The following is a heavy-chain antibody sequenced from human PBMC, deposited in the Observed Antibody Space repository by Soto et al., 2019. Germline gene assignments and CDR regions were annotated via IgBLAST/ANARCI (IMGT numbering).Heavy chain of an antibody. D-gene: IGHD3-22*01. CDR2: IWYDGSNK. CDR1: GFTFSSYG. J-gene: IGHJ6*02. CDR3: ARVEYYDSSGSPVYGMDV. Sequence: GGSLRLSCAASGFTFSSYGMHWVRQAPGKGLEWVAVIWYDGSNKYYADSVKGRFTISRDSAKNSLYLQMNSLRAEDTAVYYCARVEYYDSSGSPVYGMDVWGQGTTVTVSS. V-gene: IGHV3-33*01.